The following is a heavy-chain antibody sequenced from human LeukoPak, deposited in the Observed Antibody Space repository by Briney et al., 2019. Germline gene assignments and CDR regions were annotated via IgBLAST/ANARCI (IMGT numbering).Heavy chain of an antibody. Sequence: PSQTLSLTCTVSGGSISSGGYYWSWIRQHPGEGLEWIGYIYYSGSTYYNPSLKSRVTISVDTSKNQFSLKLSSVTAADTAVYYCARDERIVFDAFDIWGQGTMVTVSS. CDR2: IYYSGST. CDR1: GGSISSGGYY. J-gene: IGHJ3*02. V-gene: IGHV4-31*03. CDR3: ARDERIVFDAFDI. D-gene: IGHD2/OR15-2a*01.